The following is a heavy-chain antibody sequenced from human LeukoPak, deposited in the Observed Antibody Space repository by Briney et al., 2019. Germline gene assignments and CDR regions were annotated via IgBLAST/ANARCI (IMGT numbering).Heavy chain of an antibody. CDR1: GVSLSSSNSY. Sequence: SETLSLTCTVSGVSLSSSNSYWGWIRQPPGKGLEWIGSIYYSGNTYYNASLKSRVTISVDTSKNQFSLKLSSVTAADTAVYYCARISRYGVVPAAISRGRPFDYWGQGTLVTVSS. CDR3: ARISRYGVVPAAISRGRPFDY. J-gene: IGHJ4*02. V-gene: IGHV4-39*07. CDR2: IYYSGNT. D-gene: IGHD2-2*01.